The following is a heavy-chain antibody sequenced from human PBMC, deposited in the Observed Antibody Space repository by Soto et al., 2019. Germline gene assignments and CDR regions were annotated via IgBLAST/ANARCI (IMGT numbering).Heavy chain of an antibody. D-gene: IGHD6-13*01. CDR2: ISYDGSNK. V-gene: IGHV3-30*18. J-gene: IGHJ4*02. CDR3: AKDGPNAPLIAAAGTPDY. CDR1: GFTFSSYG. Sequence: QVQLVESGGGVVQPGRSLRLSCAASGFTFSSYGMHWVRQAPGKGLEWVAVISYDGSNKYYADSVKGRFTISRDNSKNTLYLQMNSLRAEDTAVYYCAKDGPNAPLIAAAGTPDYWGQGTLVTVSS.